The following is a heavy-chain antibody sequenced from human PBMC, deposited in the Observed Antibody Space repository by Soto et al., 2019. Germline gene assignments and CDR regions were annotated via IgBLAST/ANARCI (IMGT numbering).Heavy chain of an antibody. J-gene: IGHJ4*02. Sequence: ASVKVSCKASGGTFSSYAINWVRQAPGQGLEWMGWISAYNGNTNYAQKLQGRVTMTTDTSTSTAYMELRSLRSDDTAVYYCARDFYYCISTSCYASSLYWGQGTLVTVSS. CDR3: ARDFYYCISTSCYASSLY. V-gene: IGHV1-18*01. CDR1: GGTFSSYA. CDR2: ISAYNGNT. D-gene: IGHD2-2*01.